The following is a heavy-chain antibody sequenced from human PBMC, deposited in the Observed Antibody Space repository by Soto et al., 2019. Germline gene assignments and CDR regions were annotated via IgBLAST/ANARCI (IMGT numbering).Heavy chain of an antibody. V-gene: IGHV6-1*01. CDR3: ARVDSITGNLSCRFDP. J-gene: IGHJ5*02. Sequence: SQTLSLTCAISGDSVSSNSAAWNWIRQSPSRGLEWLGRTYYRSKWYNDYAVSVKSRITINPDTSKNQFSLQLNSVTPEDTAVYYCARVDSITGNLSCRFDPWGQGTLVTVSS. D-gene: IGHD1-20*01. CDR2: TYYRSKWYN. CDR1: GDSVSSNSAA.